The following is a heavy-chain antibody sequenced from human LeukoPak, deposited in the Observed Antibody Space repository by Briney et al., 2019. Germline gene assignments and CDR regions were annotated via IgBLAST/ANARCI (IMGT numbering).Heavy chain of an antibody. CDR3: AKDLSVVGAHDSFDV. Sequence: GGSLRLSCAASGFSLSNYGLHWVRQAPGKGLEWLTVISYDGNTIYYADSVKGRFTISRDNSKNTLYLQMNSLRIEDTAVYYCAKDLSVVGAHDSFDVWGQGTMVTVSS. CDR2: ISYDGNTI. CDR1: GFSLSNYG. J-gene: IGHJ3*01. V-gene: IGHV3-30*18. D-gene: IGHD1-26*01.